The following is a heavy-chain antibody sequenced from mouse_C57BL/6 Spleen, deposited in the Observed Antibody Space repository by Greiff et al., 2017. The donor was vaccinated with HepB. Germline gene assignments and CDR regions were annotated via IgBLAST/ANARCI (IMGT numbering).Heavy chain of an antibody. Sequence: VQLQQPGAELVRPGTSVKLSCKASGYTFTSYWMHWVKQRPGQGLEWIGVIDPSDSYTNYNQKFKGKATLTVDTSSSTAYMQLSSLTSEDSAVYYCASFYYGNYPYWGQGTTLTVSS. CDR3: ASFYYGNYPY. CDR1: GYTFTSYW. V-gene: IGHV1-59*01. D-gene: IGHD2-1*01. J-gene: IGHJ2*01. CDR2: IDPSDSYT.